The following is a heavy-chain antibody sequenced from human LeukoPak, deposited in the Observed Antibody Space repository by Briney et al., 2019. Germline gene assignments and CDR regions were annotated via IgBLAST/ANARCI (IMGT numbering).Heavy chain of an antibody. D-gene: IGHD3-22*01. CDR1: GGSFSTYY. CDR3: ARYYYDSSGYYRRLDY. J-gene: IGHJ4*02. CDR2: IYYSGST. V-gene: IGHV4-59*01. Sequence: SETLSLTCTVSGGSFSTYYRSWIRQPPGKGLEWIGYIYYSGSTNYNPSLKSRVTISVDTSKNQFSLKLSSVTAADTAVYYCARYYYDSSGYYRRLDYWGQGTLVTVSS.